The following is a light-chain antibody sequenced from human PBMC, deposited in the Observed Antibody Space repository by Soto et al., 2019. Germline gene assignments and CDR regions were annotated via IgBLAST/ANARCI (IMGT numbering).Light chain of an antibody. CDR3: QEYNNWPALT. CDR2: GAS. V-gene: IGKV3-15*01. Sequence: EIVLTQSPGTLSLSPGERATLSCRASQSVSNNYLAWYQQKPGQAPRLLIYGASTRATGIPDRFSGSGSGTEFTLTISSLQSEDFAVYYCQEYNNWPALTFGGGTKVDIK. J-gene: IGKJ4*01. CDR1: QSVSNN.